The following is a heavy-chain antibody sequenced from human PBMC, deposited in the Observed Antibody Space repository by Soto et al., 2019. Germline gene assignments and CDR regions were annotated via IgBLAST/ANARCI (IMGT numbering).Heavy chain of an antibody. CDR1: GGSISSSSYY. V-gene: IGHV4-31*03. J-gene: IGHJ3*01. CDR2: IYYSGST. Sequence: SSETLSLTCTVSGGSISSSSYYWGWIRQPPGKGLEWIGYIYYSGSTYYNPSLKSRVTISVDTSKNQFSLKLSSVTAAVTAVYYCARAYGVWAFDLWGQGTMVTVSS. CDR3: ARAYGVWAFDL. D-gene: IGHD2-8*01.